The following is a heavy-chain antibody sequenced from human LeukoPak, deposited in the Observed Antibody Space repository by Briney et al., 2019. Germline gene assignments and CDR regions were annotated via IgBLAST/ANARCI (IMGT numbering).Heavy chain of an antibody. CDR2: IYYSGST. V-gene: IGHV4-39*07. CDR3: TTRGYSYGYGYYYMDV. D-gene: IGHD5-18*01. CDR1: GDSVSSNALY. Sequence: PSETLSLTCTVSGDSVSSNALYWGWVRQPPGKGLEWIGSIYYSGSTYYNPSLKSRVTISVDTSKNQFSLKLSSVTAADTAVYYCTTRGYSYGYGYYYMDVWGKGTTVTVSS. J-gene: IGHJ6*03.